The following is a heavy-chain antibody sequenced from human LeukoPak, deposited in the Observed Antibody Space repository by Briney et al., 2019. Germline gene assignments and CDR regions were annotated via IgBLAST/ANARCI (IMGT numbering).Heavy chain of an antibody. CDR1: GGSFSSYA. V-gene: IGHV1-69*01. J-gene: IGHJ5*02. D-gene: IGHD2-15*01. CDR2: IIPIFGTA. CDR3: ARKYCSGGSCQINNWFDP. Sequence: SVKVSCKASGGSFSSYAISWVRQAPAQGLEWMGGIIPIFGTANYAQKFQGRVTITADESTSTAYMELRSLRSEDTAVYYCARKYCSGGSCQINNWFDPWGQGTLVTVSS.